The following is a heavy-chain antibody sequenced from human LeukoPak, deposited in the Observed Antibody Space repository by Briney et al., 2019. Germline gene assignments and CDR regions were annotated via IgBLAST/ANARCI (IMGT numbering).Heavy chain of an antibody. CDR3: ARGIAVAGYVDY. CDR2: IYSGGST. J-gene: IGHJ4*02. CDR1: GFTVSSNY. Sequence: GGSLRLSCAASGFTVSSNYMSWVRQAPGKGLEWVSVIYSGGSTYYADSVKGRFTISRDNSKNTLYLQMNSLGAEDTAVYYCARGIAVAGYVDYWGQGTLVTVSS. D-gene: IGHD6-19*01. V-gene: IGHV3-66*01.